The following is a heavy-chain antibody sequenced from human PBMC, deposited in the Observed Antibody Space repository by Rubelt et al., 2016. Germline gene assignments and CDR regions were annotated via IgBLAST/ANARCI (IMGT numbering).Heavy chain of an antibody. Sequence: ESGPGLVKPSETLSLTCTVSGGSISSYYWSWIRQPPGKGLEWIGYIYYSGSTNYNPSLKSRVTISVGTSKNQFSLKLSSVTAADTAVYYCARGHTVTIVYFYYYYMDVWGKGTTVTVSS. CDR3: ARGHTVTIVYFYYYYMDV. CDR1: GGSISSYY. D-gene: IGHD4-17*01. J-gene: IGHJ6*03. V-gene: IGHV4-59*12. CDR2: IYYSGST.